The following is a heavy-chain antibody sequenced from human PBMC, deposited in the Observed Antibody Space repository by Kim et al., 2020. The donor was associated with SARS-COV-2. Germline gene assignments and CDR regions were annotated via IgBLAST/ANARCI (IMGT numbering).Heavy chain of an antibody. Sequence: GRLTISRDNSKNTLYLQMNSLRAEETAVYYCAGDRGRGIVGATTYDAFDIWGQGTMVTVSS. CDR3: AGDRGRGIVGATTYDAFDI. V-gene: IGHV3-30*01. J-gene: IGHJ3*02. D-gene: IGHD1-26*01.